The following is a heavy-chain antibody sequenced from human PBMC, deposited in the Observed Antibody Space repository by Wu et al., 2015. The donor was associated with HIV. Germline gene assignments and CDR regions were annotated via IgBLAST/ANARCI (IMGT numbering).Heavy chain of an antibody. CDR3: ARDRIDYYDSSGYPDGFDI. CDR1: GGTFSSYG. D-gene: IGHD3-22*01. J-gene: IGHJ3*02. CDR2: IIPIFGTA. Sequence: QVQLVQSGAEVKKPGSSVKVSCKASGGTFSSYGFSWVRQAPGQGLEWMGGIIPIFGTANYTQKFQDRVTITMDESTSTAYMELSRLRSEDTAVYYCARDRIDYYDSSGYPDGFDIWARGQWSPSLQ. V-gene: IGHV1-69*05.